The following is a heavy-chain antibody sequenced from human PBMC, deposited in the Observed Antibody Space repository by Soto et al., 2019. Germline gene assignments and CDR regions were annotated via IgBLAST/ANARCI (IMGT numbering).Heavy chain of an antibody. CDR1: GYTFTSYG. CDR3: ARGDVVVPAAMSYYYYYYMDV. D-gene: IGHD2-2*01. J-gene: IGHJ6*03. Sequence: ASVKVSCMASGYTFTSYGISWVRQAPGQGLEWMGWISAYNGNTNYAQKLQGRVTMTTDTSTSTAYMELRSLRSDDTAVYYCARGDVVVPAAMSYYYYYYMDVWGKGTTVTVSS. V-gene: IGHV1-18*01. CDR2: ISAYNGNT.